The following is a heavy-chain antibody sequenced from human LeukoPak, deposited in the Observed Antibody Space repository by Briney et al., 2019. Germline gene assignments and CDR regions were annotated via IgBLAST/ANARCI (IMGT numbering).Heavy chain of an antibody. J-gene: IGHJ5*02. CDR2: IYYSGST. Sequence: LQTLSLTCTVSGGSISSGGYYWSWIRQHPGKGRECIGYIYYSGSTYYNPSLKSRLTISVDTSKNQFSLKLSSVTAADTAVYYCARGGYCSGGSCYLTWFDPWGQGTLVTVSS. CDR1: GGSISSGGYY. CDR3: ARGGYCSGGSCYLTWFDP. D-gene: IGHD2-15*01. V-gene: IGHV4-31*03.